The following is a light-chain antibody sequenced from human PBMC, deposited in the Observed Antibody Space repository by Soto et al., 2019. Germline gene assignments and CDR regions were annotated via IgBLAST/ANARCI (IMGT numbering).Light chain of an antibody. CDR1: QSVSFW. Sequence: IQLTQSPSTLPASVCDRVTITCRASQSVSFWLAWYQQKPGKAPKLLIYKASNLESGVPSRFSGGGFGTEFTLTINSLQPDDFATYYCQQYNTYWTFGQGTKVDIK. CDR2: KAS. CDR3: QQYNTYWT. V-gene: IGKV1-5*03. J-gene: IGKJ1*01.